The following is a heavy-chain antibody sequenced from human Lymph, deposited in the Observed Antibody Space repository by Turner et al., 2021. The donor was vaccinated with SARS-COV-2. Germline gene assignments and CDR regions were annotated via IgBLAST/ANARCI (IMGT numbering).Heavy chain of an antibody. D-gene: IGHD4-17*01. CDR3: ARDTRGDYSYYYDGMDV. CDR1: GYIFTGYY. V-gene: IGHV1-2*02. Sequence: QVQLVQSGTEVKRPGASVKVSCKASGYIFTGYYMHWVRQAPGQGLEWIGWINPNRGGTNYAQKFQGRVNMTRDTSISTAYMEVSRLRSDDTAVYYCARDTRGDYSYYYDGMDVWGQGTTVTVSS. CDR2: INPNRGGT. J-gene: IGHJ6*02.